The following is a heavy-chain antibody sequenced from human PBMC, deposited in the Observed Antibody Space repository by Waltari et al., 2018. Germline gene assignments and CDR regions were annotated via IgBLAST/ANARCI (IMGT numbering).Heavy chain of an antibody. J-gene: IGHJ4*02. D-gene: IGHD7-27*01. CDR3: ATAIRAAQWDWGY. CDR1: GYTLTELS. V-gene: IGHV1-24*01. CDR2: CEPEEGKT. Sequence: QVQLVQSGAEVKKPGASVKVSCKVSGYTLTELSMHWVRQAPGKGREWRGGCEPEEGKTIYGQKFPGRGTMTEDTATDTAYMELSSLRSEDTAVYYCATAIRAAQWDWGYWGQGTLVTVSS.